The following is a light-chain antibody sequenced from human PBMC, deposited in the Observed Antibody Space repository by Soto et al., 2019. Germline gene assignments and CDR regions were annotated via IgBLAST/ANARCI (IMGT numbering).Light chain of an antibody. J-gene: IGKJ1*01. CDR2: GAS. CDR3: QQYNNWPGT. V-gene: IGKV3-15*01. Sequence: EIVLTQSPATLSLSPGERATLSCSASQSVSNNYLAWYQQKPGQAPRLLIYGASTRATGIPARFSGSGSGTEFTLTISSLQSEDFAVYYCQQYNNWPGTFGQGTKVDIK. CDR1: QSVSNN.